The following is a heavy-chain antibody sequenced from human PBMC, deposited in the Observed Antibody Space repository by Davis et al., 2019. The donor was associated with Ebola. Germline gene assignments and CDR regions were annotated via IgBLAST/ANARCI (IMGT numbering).Heavy chain of an antibody. V-gene: IGHV3-21*01. CDR1: GFTFSIYT. Sequence: GESLKISCAASGFTFSIYTMNWVRQAPGEGLEWVSSISSSGSYIYYPDSVRGRFTISRDNAKNSLYLQMNSLRAEDTAVYYCAREVAVAYFDYWGQGTLVTVSS. CDR3: AREVAVAYFDY. CDR2: ISSSGSYI. J-gene: IGHJ4*02. D-gene: IGHD6-19*01.